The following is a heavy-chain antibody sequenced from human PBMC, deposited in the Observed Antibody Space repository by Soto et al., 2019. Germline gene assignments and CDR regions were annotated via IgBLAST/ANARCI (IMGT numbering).Heavy chain of an antibody. J-gene: IGHJ4*02. CDR2: INWNGGST. CDR1: GVTFDDYG. Sequence: EVQLVESGGGVVRPGGSLRLSCAASGVTFDDYGMSWVRQVPGKGLEWVAGINWNGGSTGYADSVNGRFTISRDNAKNSLYLQMNSLRAEDTALYHCARPPYGVYPYYFDYWGQGTLVTVSS. CDR3: ARPPYGVYPYYFDY. D-gene: IGHD4-17*01. V-gene: IGHV3-20*01.